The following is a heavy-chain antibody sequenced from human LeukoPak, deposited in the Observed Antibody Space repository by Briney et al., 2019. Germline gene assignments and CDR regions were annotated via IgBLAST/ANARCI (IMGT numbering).Heavy chain of an antibody. V-gene: IGHV4-34*01. CDR2: INHSGST. CDR1: GGSFSGYY. D-gene: IGHD3-16*02. CDR3: ARAAYVCGSYRYLWFDP. Sequence: SETLSLTCAVYGGSFSGYYWSWIRQPPGKGLEWIGEINHSGSTNYNPSLKSRVTISVDTSKNQSSLKLGSVTAADTAVYYCARAAYVCGSYRYLWFDPWGQGTLVTVSS. J-gene: IGHJ5*02.